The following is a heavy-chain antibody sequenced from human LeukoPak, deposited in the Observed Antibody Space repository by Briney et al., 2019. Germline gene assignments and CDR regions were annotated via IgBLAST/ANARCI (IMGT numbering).Heavy chain of an antibody. CDR1: GGSFSGYY. CDR3: ARFFYGSYLDY. J-gene: IGHJ4*02. D-gene: IGHD2/OR15-2a*01. Sequence: SETLSLTCAVYGGSFSGYYWSWLRQPPGKGLEGIGYIYYSGSTNYNPSLKSRVTISVDTSKNHFSPKLSSVTAADTAVYYCARFFYGSYLDYWGQGTLVTVSS. V-gene: IGHV4-59*08. CDR2: IYYSGST.